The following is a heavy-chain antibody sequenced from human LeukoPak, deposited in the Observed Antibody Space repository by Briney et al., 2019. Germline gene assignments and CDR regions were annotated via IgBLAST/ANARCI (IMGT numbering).Heavy chain of an antibody. CDR1: GGSISSSNYY. J-gene: IGHJ4*02. D-gene: IGHD6-6*01. V-gene: IGHV4-39*07. Sequence: SETLSLTCTVSGGSISSSNYYWGWIRQPPGKGLEWIGEINHSGSTNYNPSLKSRVTISVDTSKNQFSLKLSSVTAADTAVYYCARGREQLVLEYWGQGTLVTVSS. CDR3: ARGREQLVLEY. CDR2: INHSGST.